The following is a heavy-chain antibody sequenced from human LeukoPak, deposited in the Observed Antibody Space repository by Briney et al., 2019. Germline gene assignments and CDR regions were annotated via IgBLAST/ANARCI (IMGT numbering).Heavy chain of an antibody. CDR3: AREGGGDSSGYYRFDY. Sequence: SETLSLTCTVSGYSISSGYYWGWIRQPPGKGLEWIGSIYHSGSTYYNPSLKSRVTISVDTSKNQFSLKLSSVTAADTAVYYCAREGGGDSSGYYRFDYWGQGTLVTVSS. V-gene: IGHV4-38-2*02. J-gene: IGHJ4*02. CDR1: GYSISSGYY. CDR2: IYHSGST. D-gene: IGHD3-22*01.